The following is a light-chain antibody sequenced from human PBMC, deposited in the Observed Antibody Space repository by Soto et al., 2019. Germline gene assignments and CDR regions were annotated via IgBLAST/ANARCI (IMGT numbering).Light chain of an antibody. V-gene: IGKV3-11*01. Sequence: DIVLTQSPDTLSLSPGERATLSCRASQSVSSNHLAWYQQKPGQAPRLLIYDASNRATGIPPRFSGSGSGTDFTLTISSLEPEDSAVYYCQQRHMWPITFGQGTRLENK. CDR1: QSVSSN. CDR3: QQRHMWPIT. J-gene: IGKJ5*01. CDR2: DAS.